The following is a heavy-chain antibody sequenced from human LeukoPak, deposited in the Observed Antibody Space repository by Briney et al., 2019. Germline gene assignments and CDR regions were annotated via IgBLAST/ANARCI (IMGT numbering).Heavy chain of an antibody. D-gene: IGHD2-2*01. J-gene: IGHJ6*03. V-gene: IGHV3-48*01. Sequence: PGRSLRLSCEASGFILNYFSLNWVRLSPGKGLEWVSFISSRGDTIYDADSVKGRFTISRDTANNSVFLQMNSLRAEDTAVYYCARVPGFCSSSSCYGSMHMDVWGRGTTVTVS. CDR2: ISSRGDTI. CDR3: ARVPGFCSSSSCYGSMHMDV. CDR1: GFILNYFS.